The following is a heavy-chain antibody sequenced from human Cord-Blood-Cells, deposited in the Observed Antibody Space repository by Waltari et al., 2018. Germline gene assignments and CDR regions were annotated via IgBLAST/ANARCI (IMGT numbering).Heavy chain of an antibody. CDR1: GGSISSYY. D-gene: IGHD1-1*01. CDR3: ARRGTTGTTGWFDP. J-gene: IGHJ5*02. Sequence: QVQLQESGPGLVKPSETLSLTCTVSGGSISSYYWSWIRQPPGKGLEWIGYIYYSGSTNYNPSLQSRVTISVDTSKNQFSRKLSSVTAADTAVYYCARRGTTGTTGWFDPWGQGTLVTVSS. V-gene: IGHV4-59*08. CDR2: IYYSGST.